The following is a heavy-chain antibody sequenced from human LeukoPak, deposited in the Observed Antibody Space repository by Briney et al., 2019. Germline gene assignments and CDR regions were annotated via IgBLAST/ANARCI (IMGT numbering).Heavy chain of an antibody. Sequence: GESLKISFKGSGYRFTSYWIGWVRPMPGKGLEWMGIIYPGDSDTRYSPSFQGQVTISADKSISTAYLQWSSLKASDTAMYYCARQGVGELLGNWFDPWGQGTLVTVSS. J-gene: IGHJ5*02. D-gene: IGHD1-26*01. V-gene: IGHV5-51*01. CDR2: IYPGDSDT. CDR1: GYRFTSYW. CDR3: ARQGVGELLGNWFDP.